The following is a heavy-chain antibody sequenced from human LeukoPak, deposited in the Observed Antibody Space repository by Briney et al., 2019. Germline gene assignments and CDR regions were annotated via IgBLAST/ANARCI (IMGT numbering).Heavy chain of an antibody. V-gene: IGHV1-69*05. CDR3: ASPVRRLDSEAYCGGDCYSGAFDI. J-gene: IGHJ3*02. D-gene: IGHD2-21*02. CDR2: IIPIFGTA. CDR1: GGTFSSYA. Sequence: SVKVSCKASGGTFSSYAISWVRQAPGQGLEWMGGIIPIFGTANYAQKFQGRVTITTDESTSTVYMELSSLRSEDTAVYYCASPVRRLDSEAYCGGDCYSGAFDIWGQGTMVTVSS.